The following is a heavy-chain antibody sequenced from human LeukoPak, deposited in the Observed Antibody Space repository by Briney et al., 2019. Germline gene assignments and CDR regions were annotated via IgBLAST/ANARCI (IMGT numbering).Heavy chain of an antibody. V-gene: IGHV5-51*01. CDR2: IYPGDSDT. Sequence: GESLKISCKGSGYSFISYWIGWVREMPGKSLEWMGVIYPGDSDTRYSPSFQGQVTISADKSIRTAYLQWTSLKASDTAMYSCAKSAGGALYVWGQGTMVTVSS. CDR1: GYSFISYW. CDR3: AKSAGGALYV. J-gene: IGHJ3*01.